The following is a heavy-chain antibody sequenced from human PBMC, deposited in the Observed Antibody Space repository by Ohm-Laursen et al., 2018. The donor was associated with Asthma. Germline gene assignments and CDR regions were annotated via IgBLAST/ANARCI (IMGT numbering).Heavy chain of an antibody. CDR3: ARGTFYYESTGYYFFDH. J-gene: IGHJ4*02. D-gene: IGHD3-22*01. CDR1: GDSISSGNNY. V-gene: IGHV4-31*03. CDR2: VYYSGLT. Sequence: TLSLTCTVSGDSISSGNNYWSWIRQHPGKGLEWIGYVYYSGLTYSNPSLRSRVPISVDTSKNQFSLNLTPVTAADTAVYYCARGTFYYESTGYYFFDHWGQGALVTVSS.